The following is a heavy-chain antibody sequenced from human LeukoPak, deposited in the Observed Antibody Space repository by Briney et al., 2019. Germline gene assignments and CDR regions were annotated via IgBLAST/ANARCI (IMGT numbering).Heavy chain of an antibody. CDR2: FDPEDGET. D-gene: IGHD3-22*01. J-gene: IGHJ4*02. CDR3: ARESSSGQPD. V-gene: IGHV1-24*01. Sequence: ASVKVSCKVSGYTLTGLSMHWVRQAPGKGLEWMGGFDPEDGETIYAQKFQGRVTITADESTSTAYMELSSLRSEDTAVYYCARESSSGQPDWGQGTLVTVSS. CDR1: GYTLTGLS.